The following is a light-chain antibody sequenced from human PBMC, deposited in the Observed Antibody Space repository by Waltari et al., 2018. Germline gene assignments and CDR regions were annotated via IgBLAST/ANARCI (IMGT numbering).Light chain of an antibody. CDR3: CSYVGGSSLI. V-gene: IGLV2-23*02. CDR1: SSDVGSYNL. CDR2: EVI. Sequence: QSALAQPASVSGSPGQSITISCTGTSSDVGSYNLVSWNQQHPGKVPKLMIYEVIKRPSGVSNRFSGSKSGNTASLTISGLQAEDEADYYCCSYVGGSSLIFGGGTKLTVL. J-gene: IGLJ2*01.